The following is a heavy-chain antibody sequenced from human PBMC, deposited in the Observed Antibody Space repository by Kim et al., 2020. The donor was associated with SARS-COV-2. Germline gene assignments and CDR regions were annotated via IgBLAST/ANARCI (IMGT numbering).Heavy chain of an antibody. CDR1: GYTFTSYH. Sequence: ASVKVSCKASGYTFTSYHLHWVRQAPGQVLEWMGIINPISGSTTYAQKFQGRVTMTRDTSTSTVYMELSSLRSEDTAVYYCARTLTTDIDYWGQGTLVTVSS. V-gene: IGHV1-46*01. D-gene: IGHD4-17*01. CDR2: INPISGST. CDR3: ARTLTTDIDY. J-gene: IGHJ4*02.